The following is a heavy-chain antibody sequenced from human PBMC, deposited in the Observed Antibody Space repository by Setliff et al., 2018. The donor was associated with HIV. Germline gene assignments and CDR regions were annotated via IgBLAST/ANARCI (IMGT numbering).Heavy chain of an antibody. CDR2: IIPVFGSA. J-gene: IGHJ4*02. V-gene: IGHV1-69*05. CDR1: GGTFSTSA. D-gene: IGHD3-16*01. Sequence: ASVKVSCKASGGTFSTSAISWVRQAPGRGLEWMGGIIPVFGSAHYVQKFQDRITITTDESTSSVFVELSNLRPDDTAIYYCARDRAEADVGGGVRGPTYFCDYWGQGTLVTVSS. CDR3: ARDRAEADVGGGVRGPTYFCDY.